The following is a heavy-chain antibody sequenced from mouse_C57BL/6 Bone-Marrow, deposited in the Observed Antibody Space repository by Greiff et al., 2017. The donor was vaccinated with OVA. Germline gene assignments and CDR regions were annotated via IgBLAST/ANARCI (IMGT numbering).Heavy chain of an antibody. Sequence: VQRVESGAELVKPGASVKVSCKASGYTFTSYWMHWVKQRPGQGLEWIGRIHTSDSGTNYNQKVKGRATLTGDNSSSTAYMQISSLTSEDSAVYYCAMGGDYDGYYDMDDWGPGTSVTVSS. D-gene: IGHD2-3*01. CDR3: AMGGDYDGYYDMDD. J-gene: IGHJ4*01. CDR1: GYTFTSYW. V-gene: IGHV1-74*01. CDR2: IHTSDSGT.